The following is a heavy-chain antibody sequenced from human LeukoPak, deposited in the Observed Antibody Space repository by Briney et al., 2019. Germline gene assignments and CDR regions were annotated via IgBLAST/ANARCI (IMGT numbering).Heavy chain of an antibody. CDR1: GFTFSSFW. CDR2: IKQDGSDK. V-gene: IGHV3-7*05. J-gene: IGHJ4*02. CDR3: AKHYDFWTGYNANFDS. Sequence: GGSLGLSCAASGFTFSSFWMSWVRQAPGKGLEWVANIKQDGSDKYYVDSVKGRFTISRDNAKNSQYLQMNSLRAEDTAVYYCAKHYDFWTGYNANFDSWGQGTLVTVSS. D-gene: IGHD3-3*01.